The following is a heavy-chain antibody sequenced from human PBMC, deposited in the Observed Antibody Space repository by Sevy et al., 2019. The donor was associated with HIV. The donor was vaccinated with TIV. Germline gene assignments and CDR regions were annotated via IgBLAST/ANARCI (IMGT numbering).Heavy chain of an antibody. Sequence: SETLSLTCAVSGGSISSGGYSWSWIRQPPGKGLEWIGYFYHSGSTYYNPSLKSRVTISVDRSKNQFSLKLSSVTAADTAVYYCASSHITMVRGVSNYFDYWGQGTLVTVSS. CDR3: ASSHITMVRGVSNYFDY. J-gene: IGHJ4*02. V-gene: IGHV4-30-2*01. D-gene: IGHD3-10*01. CDR2: FYHSGST. CDR1: GGSISSGGYS.